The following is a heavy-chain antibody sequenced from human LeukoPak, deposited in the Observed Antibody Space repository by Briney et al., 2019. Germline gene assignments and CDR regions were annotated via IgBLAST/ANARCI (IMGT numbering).Heavy chain of an antibody. CDR1: GGTFSSYA. V-gene: IGHV1-69*05. CDR2: IIPIFGTA. CDR3: ARQRGGSSGYYYFDY. D-gene: IGHD3-22*01. J-gene: IGHJ4*02. Sequence: SVKVSCKASGGTFSSYAISWVRQAPGQGLEWMGGIIPIFGTANYAQKFQGRVTITTDESTSTAYMELSSLRSEDTAVYYCARQRGGSSGYYYFDYWGQGTLVTVSS.